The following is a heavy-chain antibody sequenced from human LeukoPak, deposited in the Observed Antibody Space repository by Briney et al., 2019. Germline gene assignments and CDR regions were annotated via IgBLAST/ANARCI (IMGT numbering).Heavy chain of an antibody. V-gene: IGHV3-13*01. D-gene: IGHD3-22*01. J-gene: IGHJ5*02. CDR2: ISPAGDT. CDR1: GFTVSNSD. CDR3: ARGYFELDP. Sequence: GGSLRLSCAASGFTVSNSDMQWVRQGTGKGLEWVSTISPAGDTYYPGSVKGRFTVSRDDAKNSLYLEMNSLTVGDTAVYYCARGYFELDPWGQGTLVTVSS.